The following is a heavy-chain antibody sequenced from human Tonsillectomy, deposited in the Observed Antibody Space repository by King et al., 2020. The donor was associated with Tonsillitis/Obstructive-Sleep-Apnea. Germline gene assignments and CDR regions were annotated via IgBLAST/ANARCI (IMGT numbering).Heavy chain of an antibody. Sequence: ITLKESGPTLVKPTQTLTLTCTFSGFSLSTSGVGVGWIRQPPGKALEWLAVIYWGDDKRSSPSLKSRLTITKDTSKNQVVLTMTNMDPVDTGTYYCAHSIFYGSGSYYQERYQSPAFDIWGQGTMVTVSS. CDR1: GFSLSTSGVG. CDR2: IYWGDDK. J-gene: IGHJ3*02. D-gene: IGHD3-10*01. CDR3: AHSIFYGSGSYYQERYQSPAFDI. V-gene: IGHV2-5*02.